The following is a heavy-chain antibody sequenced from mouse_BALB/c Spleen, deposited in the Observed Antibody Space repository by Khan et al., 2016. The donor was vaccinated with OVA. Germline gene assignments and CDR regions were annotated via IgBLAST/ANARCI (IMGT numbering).Heavy chain of an antibody. V-gene: IGHV3-2*02. CDR3: ARVYGGDFDY. CDR2: ISYSGNT. J-gene: IGHJ2*01. D-gene: IGHD1-1*01. Sequence: EVELVESGPGLVKPSQSLSLTCTVTGYSITSDYAWNWIQQFPGNKLEWMGYISYSGNTNYNPSLRSRISITRDTSKNQFFLQLNSVTTEDTATYDCARVYGGDFDYWGQGTTLTVSS. CDR1: GYSITSDYA.